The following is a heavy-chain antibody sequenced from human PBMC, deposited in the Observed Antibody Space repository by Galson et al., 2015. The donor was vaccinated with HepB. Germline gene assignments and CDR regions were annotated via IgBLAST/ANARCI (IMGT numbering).Heavy chain of an antibody. CDR3: ARDNDYGDYFFSAY. CDR2: IWYDGSNK. CDR1: GFTFSSYG. D-gene: IGHD4-17*01. Sequence: SLRLSCAASGFTFSSYGMHWVRQAPGKGLEWVAVIWYDGSNKYYADSVKGRFTISRDNSKNTLYLQMNSLRAEDTAVYYCARDNDYGDYFFSAYWGQGTLVTVSS. J-gene: IGHJ4*02. V-gene: IGHV3-33*01.